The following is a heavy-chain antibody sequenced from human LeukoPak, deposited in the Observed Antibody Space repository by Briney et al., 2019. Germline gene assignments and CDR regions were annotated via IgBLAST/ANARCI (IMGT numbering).Heavy chain of an antibody. J-gene: IGHJ6*03. CDR1: GYTFTSYY. Sequence: GASVKVSCKASGYTFTSYYMHWVRQAPGQGLEWMGIINPSGGSTDYAQKFQGRVTMTRDTSTSTVYMELNSLTSEDTAVYYCARRGSSYYYYMDVWGKGTTVTISS. CDR3: ARRGSSYYYYMDV. CDR2: INPSGGST. V-gene: IGHV1-46*01. D-gene: IGHD3-10*01.